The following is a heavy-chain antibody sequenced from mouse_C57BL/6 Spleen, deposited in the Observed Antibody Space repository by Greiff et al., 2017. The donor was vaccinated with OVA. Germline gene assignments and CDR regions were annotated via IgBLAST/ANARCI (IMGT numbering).Heavy chain of an antibody. CDR3: ARPSYDLGWYFDV. J-gene: IGHJ1*03. CDR2: IYPGDGDT. CDR1: GYAFSSYW. Sequence: QVHVKQSGAELVKPGASVKISCKASGYAFSSYWMNWVKQRPGKGLEWIGQIYPGDGDTNYNGKFKGKATLTADKSSSTAYMQLSSLTSEDSAVYFCARPSYDLGWYFDVWGTGTTVTVSS. V-gene: IGHV1-80*01. D-gene: IGHD2-4*01.